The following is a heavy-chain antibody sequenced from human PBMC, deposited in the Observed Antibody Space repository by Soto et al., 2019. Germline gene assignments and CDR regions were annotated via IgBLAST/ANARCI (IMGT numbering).Heavy chain of an antibody. V-gene: IGHV4-31*03. CDR1: GGSISSGGYY. D-gene: IGHD4-17*01. CDR2: IYYSGST. Sequence: QVQLQESGPGLVKPSQTLSLTCTVSGGSISSGGYYWSWIRQHPGKGLEWIGYIYYSGSTYYNPSLKSRVTISVDTSKNQFSLKLSSVTAADTAVYYCAREGDDYVDYVRAFDIWGQGTMVTVSS. J-gene: IGHJ3*02. CDR3: AREGDDYVDYVRAFDI.